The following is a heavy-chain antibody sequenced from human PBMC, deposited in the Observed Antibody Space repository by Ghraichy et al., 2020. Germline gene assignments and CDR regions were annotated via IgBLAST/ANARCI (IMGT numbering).Heavy chain of an antibody. Sequence: LSLTCAASGFIFSTYSMNWVRQAPGKGLEWVSYISSSSSTIYYADSVKGRFTISRDNAKNSLYLQMNSLRAEDTAVYYCARDIVVVPAAIPWGQGTLVTVSS. J-gene: IGHJ4*02. D-gene: IGHD2-2*01. CDR2: ISSSSSTI. CDR1: GFIFSTYS. CDR3: ARDIVVVPAAIP. V-gene: IGHV3-48*01.